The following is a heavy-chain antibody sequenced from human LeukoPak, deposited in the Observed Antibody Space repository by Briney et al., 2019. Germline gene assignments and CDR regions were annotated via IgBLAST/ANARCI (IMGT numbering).Heavy chain of an antibody. Sequence: PGGSLRLSCAASGFTFSNAWMSWVRQAPGKGLEWVGRIKSKTDGGTTDYAAPVKGRFTISRDDSKNTLYLQMNSLKTEDTAVYYYTTEEYYDSSGYYYGLEFDYWGQGTLVTVSS. J-gene: IGHJ4*02. CDR1: GFTFSNAW. V-gene: IGHV3-15*01. D-gene: IGHD3-22*01. CDR3: TTEEYYDSSGYYYGLEFDY. CDR2: IKSKTDGGTT.